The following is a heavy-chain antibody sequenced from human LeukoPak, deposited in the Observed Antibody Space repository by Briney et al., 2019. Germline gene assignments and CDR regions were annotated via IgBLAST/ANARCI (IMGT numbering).Heavy chain of an antibody. D-gene: IGHD6-13*01. CDR2: IYPGDSDT. V-gene: IGHV5-51*01. Sequence: GESLKISCKGSGYSFTSYWIGWVRQMPGKGLEWMGIIYPGDSDTRYSPSFQGQVTISADKSISTAYLQWSSLKASDTAMYYCARHDVSAAAGTLDYYYYYMDVWGKGTTVTVSS. CDR3: ARHDVSAAAGTLDYYYYYMDV. J-gene: IGHJ6*03. CDR1: GYSFTSYW.